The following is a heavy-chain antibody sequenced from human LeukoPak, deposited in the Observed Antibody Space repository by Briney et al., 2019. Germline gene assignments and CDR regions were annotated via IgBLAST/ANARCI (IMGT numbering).Heavy chain of an antibody. CDR3: ATSYDSSGYDAFDI. D-gene: IGHD3-22*01. J-gene: IGHJ3*02. Sequence: GGSLRLSCAASGFTLSSYSMNWVRQAPGKGLEWVAVISYDGSNKDYADSVKGRFTISRDNSKNTLYLQMNSLRAEDTAVYYCATSYDSSGYDAFDIWGQGTMVIVSS. CDR1: GFTLSSYS. V-gene: IGHV3-30*03. CDR2: ISYDGSNK.